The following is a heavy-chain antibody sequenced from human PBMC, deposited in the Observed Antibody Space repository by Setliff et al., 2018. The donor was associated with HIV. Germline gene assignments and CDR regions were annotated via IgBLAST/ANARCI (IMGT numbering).Heavy chain of an antibody. CDR3: AREYSGSGINFNPLT. Sequence: KPSETLSLTCAVYGGSLSDYYWSWVRQPPGKGLEWIGEINYSGNTNYNPSLKTRVTISVDKSKNQFFLNLKSVTAADTAVYFCAREYSGSGINFNPLTWGQGTLVTVSS. V-gene: IGHV4-34*01. D-gene: IGHD3-10*01. J-gene: IGHJ5*02. CDR1: GGSLSDYY. CDR2: INYSGNT.